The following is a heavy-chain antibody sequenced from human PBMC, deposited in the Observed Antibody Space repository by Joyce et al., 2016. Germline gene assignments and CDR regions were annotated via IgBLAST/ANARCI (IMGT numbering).Heavy chain of an antibody. J-gene: IGHJ4*02. CDR3: ARSSYTNGIFDY. CDR1: GFTFSSYS. V-gene: IGHV3-21*01. Sequence: EVQLVESGGGLVKPGGSLRLSCAASGFTFSSYSMSWVRQARGKGREWVSSLSSSSSYIKYTDSVKGRFTISRDNAKNSLYLQMNSLRVEDTAVYYCARSSYTNGIFDYWGQGTLVTVSS. D-gene: IGHD2-8*01. CDR2: LSSSSSYI.